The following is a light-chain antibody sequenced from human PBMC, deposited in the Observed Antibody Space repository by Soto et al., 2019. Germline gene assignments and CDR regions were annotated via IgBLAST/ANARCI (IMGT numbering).Light chain of an antibody. CDR2: DAS. V-gene: IGKV3-11*01. J-gene: IGKJ5*01. CDR3: QQRSKWRT. Sequence: EIVFAQSPATLSLSPGERATPSCRASQSVSGYLAWYQQKPGQAPRLLIYDASKRATGIPARFSGSGFGTDYTLTISSLEPEDFAVYYCQQRSKWRTFGQGTRLEIK. CDR1: QSVSGY.